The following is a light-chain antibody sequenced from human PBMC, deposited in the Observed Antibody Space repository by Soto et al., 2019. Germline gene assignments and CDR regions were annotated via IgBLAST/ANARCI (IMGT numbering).Light chain of an antibody. J-gene: IGKJ1*01. CDR1: QSISLF. V-gene: IGKV1-39*01. CDR2: AAS. Sequence: DIQMTQSPSSLSASVGDTVTITCRASQSISLFLNWYQQKPGKAQNLMIYAASSLQSGVPSRFTGNGSGTDFTLTISSLQPEDFATYYCHQTDSIPETFGQGTKVEIK. CDR3: HQTDSIPET.